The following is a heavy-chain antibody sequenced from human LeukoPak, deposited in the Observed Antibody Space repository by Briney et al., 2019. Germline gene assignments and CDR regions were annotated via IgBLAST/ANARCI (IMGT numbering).Heavy chain of an antibody. CDR3: AKAARGIRRPNTYYYGSGSTIGGVGYYFDY. Sequence: GGSLRLSCAASGFTFSSYSSYWMNWVRQAPGKGVEWVSAISGSGGSTYYADSVKGRFTISRDNSKNTLYLQMNSLRAEDTAVYYCAKAARGIRRPNTYYYGSGSTIGGVGYYFDYWGQGTLVTVSS. D-gene: IGHD3-10*01. CDR2: ISGSGGST. CDR1: GFTFSSYS. V-gene: IGHV3-23*01. J-gene: IGHJ4*02.